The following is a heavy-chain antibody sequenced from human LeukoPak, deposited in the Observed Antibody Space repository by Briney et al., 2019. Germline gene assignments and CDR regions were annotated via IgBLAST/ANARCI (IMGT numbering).Heavy chain of an antibody. CDR2: MNPNSGNT. V-gene: IGHV1-8*03. CDR1: GYTFTSYD. Sequence: GASVKVSCKASGYTFTSYDINWVRQATGQGLEWMGSMNPNSGNTGYAQKFQGRVTITRNTSISTAYMELSSLRSEDTAVYYCARGRGRYYDFWSGYTWFDPWGQGTLVTVSS. CDR3: ARGRGRYYDFWSGYTWFDP. D-gene: IGHD3-3*01. J-gene: IGHJ5*02.